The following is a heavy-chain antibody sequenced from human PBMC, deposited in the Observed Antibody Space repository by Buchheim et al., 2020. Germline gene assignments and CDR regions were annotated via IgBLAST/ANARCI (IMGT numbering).Heavy chain of an antibody. CDR3: ARDYGGSYFNYYYGMDV. CDR1: GFTFSSYA. J-gene: IGHJ6*02. V-gene: IGHV3-30-3*01. D-gene: IGHD1-26*01. CDR2: ISYDGSNK. Sequence: QVQLVESGGGVVQPGRSLRLSCAASGFTFSSYAMHWVRQAPGKGLEWVAVISYDGSNKYYADSVKGRFTISTDNSKNTLYLQMNSLRAEDTAVYYCARDYGGSYFNYYYGMDVWGQGTT.